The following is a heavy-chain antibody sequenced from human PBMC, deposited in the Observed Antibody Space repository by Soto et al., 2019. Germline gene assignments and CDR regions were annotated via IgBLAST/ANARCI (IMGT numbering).Heavy chain of an antibody. CDR1: GCSISSSY. V-gene: IGHV4-59*01. D-gene: IGHD2-15*01. CDR2: IYDDGSA. J-gene: IGHJ5*02. Sequence: SETLSLTFTVSGCSISSSYCSLIRQPPGKGLAWLAYIYDDGSANYNPSLKSRATISLDMSKNQFSLQLTSVTAADTAVYYRARDKYCSGGTCRKNWFDPWGQGTLVTVSS. CDR3: ARDKYCSGGTCRKNWFDP.